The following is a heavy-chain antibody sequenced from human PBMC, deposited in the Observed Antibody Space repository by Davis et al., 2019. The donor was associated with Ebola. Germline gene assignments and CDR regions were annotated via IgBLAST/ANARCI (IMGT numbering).Heavy chain of an antibody. CDR1: GFTLSSYA. J-gene: IGHJ6*02. Sequence: GESLKISCSASGFTLSSYAMNWVRQAPGKGLEWVSGMSGSGGSTYYADSVKGRFTISRDNSKNTQYLQMNSLRAEDTAVYYCARDRAQMMVYAIRYYYYGMDVWGQGTTVTVSS. D-gene: IGHD2-8*01. CDR2: MSGSGGST. CDR3: ARDRAQMMVYAIRYYYYGMDV. V-gene: IGHV3-23*01.